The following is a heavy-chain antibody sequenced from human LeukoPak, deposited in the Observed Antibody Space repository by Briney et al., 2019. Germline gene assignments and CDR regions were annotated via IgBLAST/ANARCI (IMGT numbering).Heavy chain of an antibody. Sequence: SQTLSLTCTVSGGSISDGDYYWNWIRQPPGKGLEWIGYIYYSGSTYYNPSLKSRVTISVDTSKNQFSLKLSSVTAADTAVYYCARIYCSSTSCSAIDYWGQGTLVTVSS. D-gene: IGHD2-2*01. J-gene: IGHJ4*02. CDR3: ARIYCSSTSCSAIDY. V-gene: IGHV4-30-4*08. CDR2: IYYSGST. CDR1: GGSISDGDYY.